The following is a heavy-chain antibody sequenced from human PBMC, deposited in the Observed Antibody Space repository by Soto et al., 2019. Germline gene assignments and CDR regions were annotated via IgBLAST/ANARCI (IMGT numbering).Heavy chain of an antibody. CDR3: VKDHCGGHCYSDPYFDY. V-gene: IGHV3-33*06. D-gene: IGHD2-21*02. Sequence: QVQLVESGGGVVQPGRSLRLSCAASGFRFTTYGLHWVRQAPGKGLEWVAVIWYDGSKQYYADSVKGRFTISRDNSNNILHLEMNSVRVEDTAVYYCVKDHCGGHCYSDPYFDYWGQGTLVTVSS. CDR1: GFRFTTYG. CDR2: IWYDGSKQ. J-gene: IGHJ4*02.